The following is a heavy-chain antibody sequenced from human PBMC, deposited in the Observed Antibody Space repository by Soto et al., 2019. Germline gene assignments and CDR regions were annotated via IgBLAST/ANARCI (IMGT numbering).Heavy chain of an antibody. V-gene: IGHV3-48*02. Sequence: GGSLRLSCAASGFTFSTYNMNWVRQAPGKGLEWVSYIRSSSNTIYYADSVEGRFTISRDNAKNSLYLQMNSLRDEDTAVYYCARDRVWDWSGSYGWDYWGQGTLVSVSS. J-gene: IGHJ4*02. CDR2: IRSSSNTI. CDR3: ARDRVWDWSGSYGWDY. CDR1: GFTFSTYN. D-gene: IGHD1-26*01.